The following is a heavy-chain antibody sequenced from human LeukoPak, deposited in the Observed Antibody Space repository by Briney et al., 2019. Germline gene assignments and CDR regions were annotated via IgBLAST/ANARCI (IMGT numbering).Heavy chain of an antibody. D-gene: IGHD6-13*01. CDR2: ISSSSSTI. V-gene: IGHV3-48*01. CDR3: ARYGSSWILYYYYYMDV. Sequence: GGSLRLSCAASGFTFSNYWMTWVRQAPGKGLEWVSYISSSSSTIYYADSVKGRFTISRDNAKNSLYLQMNSLRAEDTAVYYCARYGSSWILYYYYYMDVWGKGTTVTVSS. CDR1: GFTFSNYW. J-gene: IGHJ6*03.